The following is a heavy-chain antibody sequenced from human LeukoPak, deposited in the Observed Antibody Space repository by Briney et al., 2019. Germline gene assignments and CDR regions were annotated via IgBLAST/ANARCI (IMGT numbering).Heavy chain of an antibody. CDR1: GFTFSSYA. CDR2: ISGSGGST. CDR3: AKGTVVVPAAPFDY. J-gene: IGHJ4*02. Sequence: GGTLRLSCAASGFTFSSYAMSWVRQAPGKGLEWVSAISGSGGSTYYADSVKGRFTISRDNSKNTLYLQMNSLRAEDTAVYYCAKGTVVVPAAPFDYWGQGTLVTVSS. V-gene: IGHV3-23*01. D-gene: IGHD2-2*01.